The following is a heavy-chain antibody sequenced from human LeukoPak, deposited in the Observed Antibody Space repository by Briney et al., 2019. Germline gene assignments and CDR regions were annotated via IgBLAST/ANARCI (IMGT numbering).Heavy chain of an antibody. CDR2: IYSGGST. Sequence: PGGSLRLSCAASGFTVRSNYMSWVRQAPGKGLEWVSVIYSGGSTYYADSVKGRFTISRDNSKNTLYLQMNSLRAEDTAVYYCAREDIVLMVYDYWGQGTLVTVSS. CDR3: AREDIVLMVYDY. V-gene: IGHV3-53*01. CDR1: GFTVRSNY. D-gene: IGHD2-8*01. J-gene: IGHJ4*02.